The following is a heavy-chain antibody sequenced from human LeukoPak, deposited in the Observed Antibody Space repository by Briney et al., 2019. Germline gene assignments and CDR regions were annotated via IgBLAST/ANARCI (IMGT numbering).Heavy chain of an antibody. J-gene: IGHJ4*02. CDR1: GFFFNTNA. Sequence: GGSLRLSWAASGFFFNTNAMSWVRQAPGMGLEWVAAIGNSDETDYADAVKGRFTISRDTSKNTLFLQMNNLRAEDTAVYFCAKDLFRWSFDHWGQGTLVTVSS. V-gene: IGHV3-23*01. CDR2: IGNSDET. D-gene: IGHD2-15*01. CDR3: AKDLFRWSFDH.